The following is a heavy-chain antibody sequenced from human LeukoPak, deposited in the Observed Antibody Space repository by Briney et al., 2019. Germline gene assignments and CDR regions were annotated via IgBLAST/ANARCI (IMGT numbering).Heavy chain of an antibody. CDR1: GFTFSSYG. Sequence: PGKSLRLSCAASGFTFSSYGMHWVRQAPGKGLEWGAGIWYDGTDKYYADSVKGRFTISRDNSKNTLYLQMDSLRAEDTALYYCARDLSRGPRRGTFDIWGQGTMVTVSS. J-gene: IGHJ3*02. V-gene: IGHV3-33*01. CDR3: ARDLSRGPRRGTFDI. D-gene: IGHD6-13*01. CDR2: IWYDGTDK.